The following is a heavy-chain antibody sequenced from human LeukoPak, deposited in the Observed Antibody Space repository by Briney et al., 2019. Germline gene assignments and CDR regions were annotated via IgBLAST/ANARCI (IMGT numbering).Heavy chain of an antibody. CDR3: AKGGSSGWYEDYFDY. CDR2: ISWNSGSI. Sequence: PGGSLRLSCAASGFTFDDYAMHWVRQAPGKGLEWVSGISWNSGSIGYADSVKGRFTISRDNAKNSLYLQMNSLRAEDTALYYCAKGGSSGWYEDYFDYWGQGTPVTVSS. V-gene: IGHV3-9*01. J-gene: IGHJ4*02. D-gene: IGHD6-19*01. CDR1: GFTFDDYA.